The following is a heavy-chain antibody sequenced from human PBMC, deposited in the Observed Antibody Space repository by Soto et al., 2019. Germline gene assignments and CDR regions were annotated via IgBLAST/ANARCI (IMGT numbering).Heavy chain of an antibody. CDR1: GFTFSSYA. J-gene: IGHJ4*02. CDR3: AKDPRITMIVVVTDGFDY. CDR2: ISGSGGST. V-gene: IGHV3-23*01. D-gene: IGHD3-22*01. Sequence: GGSLRLSCAASGFTFSSYAMSWVRQAPGKGLEWVSAISGSGGSTYYADSVKGRFTISRDNSKNTLYLQMNSLRAEDTAVYYCAKDPRITMIVVVTDGFDYWGQGTLVTVSS.